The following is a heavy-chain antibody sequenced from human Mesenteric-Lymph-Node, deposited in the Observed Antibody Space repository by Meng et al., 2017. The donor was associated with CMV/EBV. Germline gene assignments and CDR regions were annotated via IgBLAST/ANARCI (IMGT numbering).Heavy chain of an antibody. J-gene: IGHJ4*02. Sequence: SLRLSCAASGFTFSSYAMSWVRQAPGKGLEWVSVIYSGGSSTYYADSVKGRFTISRDNSKNTLYLQMNSLRAEDTAVYYCAKDASPDYWGQGTLVTVSS. CDR1: GFTFSSYA. V-gene: IGHV3-23*03. CDR2: IYSGGSST. CDR3: AKDASPDY.